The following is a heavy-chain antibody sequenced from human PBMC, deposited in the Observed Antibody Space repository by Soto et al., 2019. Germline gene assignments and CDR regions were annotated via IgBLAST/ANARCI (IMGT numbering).Heavy chain of an antibody. Sequence: GGSLRLSCAASGFTFSSYAMHWVRQAPGKGLEWVAVISYDGSNKYYADSVKGRFTISRDNSKNTLYLQMNSLRAEDTAVYYCARDALVYAMGYYYYYGMDVWGQGTTVTVSS. CDR1: GFTFSSYA. J-gene: IGHJ6*02. CDR2: ISYDGSNK. CDR3: ARDALVYAMGYYYYYGMDV. D-gene: IGHD2-8*01. V-gene: IGHV3-30-3*01.